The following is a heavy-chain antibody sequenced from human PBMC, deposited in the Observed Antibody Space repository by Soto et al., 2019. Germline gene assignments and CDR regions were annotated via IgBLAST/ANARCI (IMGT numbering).Heavy chain of an antibody. CDR3: ARLLRGYYYYMDV. Sequence: PSETLSLTCTVSGGSISSSSYYWGWIRQPPGKGLEWIGSIYYSGSTYYNPSLKSRVTISVDTSKNQFSLKLSSVTAADTAVYYCARLLRGYYYYMDVWGKGTTVTVS. CDR1: GGSISSSSYY. J-gene: IGHJ6*03. CDR2: IYYSGST. D-gene: IGHD2-15*01. V-gene: IGHV4-39*01.